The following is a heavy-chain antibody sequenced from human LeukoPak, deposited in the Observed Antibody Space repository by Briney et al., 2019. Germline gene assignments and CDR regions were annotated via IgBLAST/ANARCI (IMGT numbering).Heavy chain of an antibody. V-gene: IGHV3-66*02. CDR3: ARYFTGSGTYGTGYYYMDV. D-gene: IGHD3-10*01. J-gene: IGHJ6*03. CDR2: IYSDGKT. Sequence: GGSLRLSCAASGFTVSYNYMIWVRQAPGKGLEWVSLIYSDGKTNYADSVKGRFTISRDNSKNTLYLQMNSLRAEDTAVYYCARYFTGSGTYGTGYYYMDVWGKGTTVTVSS. CDR1: GFTVSYNY.